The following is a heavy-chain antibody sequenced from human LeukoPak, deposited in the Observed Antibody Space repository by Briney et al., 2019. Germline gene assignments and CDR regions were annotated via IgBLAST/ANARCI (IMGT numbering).Heavy chain of an antibody. CDR2: ISYDGSNK. CDR1: GFTFSSYA. D-gene: IGHD3-9*01. Sequence: GRSLRLSCAASGFTFSSYAMHWVRQAPGKGLEWVAVISYDGSNKYYADSVKGRFTISRDNSKNTLYLQMNSLRAEDTAVYYCARDQYYDILSSGKHAFDIWGQETMVTVSS. J-gene: IGHJ3*02. CDR3: ARDQYYDILSSGKHAFDI. V-gene: IGHV3-30-3*01.